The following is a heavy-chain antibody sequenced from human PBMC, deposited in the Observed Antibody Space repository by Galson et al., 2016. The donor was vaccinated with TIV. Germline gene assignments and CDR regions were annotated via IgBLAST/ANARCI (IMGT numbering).Heavy chain of an antibody. J-gene: IGHJ4*02. CDR2: MYSGGDT. V-gene: IGHV3-53*01. Sequence: SLSLSCAASGFTVGNNYMSWVRQPPGKGLEWVAAMYSGGDTVYADSVKGRFTISRDSSKNTLYLQMNGLRAEDTAVYYCANHEQGDSWGQGTLVTVSS. D-gene: IGHD1-14*01. CDR3: ANHEQGDS. CDR1: GFTVGNNY.